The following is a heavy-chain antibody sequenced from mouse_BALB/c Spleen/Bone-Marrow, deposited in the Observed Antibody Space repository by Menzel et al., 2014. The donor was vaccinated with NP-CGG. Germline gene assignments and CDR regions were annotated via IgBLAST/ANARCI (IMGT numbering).Heavy chain of an antibody. D-gene: IGHD2-1*01. V-gene: IGHV4-1*02. CDR1: GFDFSRYW. Sequence: EVKLVESGGGLVQPGGSLKLSCAASGFDFSRYWMSWVRQAPGKGLEWIGEINPDSSTINYTPSLKDKFIISRDNAKNTLCQQMNKGRDEDTALYNCASLYYDNYYYAMDYWGQGTSVTVSS. CDR2: INPDSSTI. J-gene: IGHJ4*01. CDR3: ASLYYDNYYYAMDY.